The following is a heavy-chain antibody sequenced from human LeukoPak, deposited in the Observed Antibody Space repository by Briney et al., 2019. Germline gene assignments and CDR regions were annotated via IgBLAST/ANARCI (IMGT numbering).Heavy chain of an antibody. Sequence: ASVKVSCKASGYTFRNFDIVWVRQATGQGLEWMGWMNPITGNTGYAQKFQGRVTMTRDTSTETAYMQLTSLRFDDSAVYYCARVDFHDGSRSFDPWGQGTLVTVSS. CDR1: GYTFRNFD. D-gene: IGHD2-2*03. J-gene: IGHJ5*02. CDR2: MNPITGNT. V-gene: IGHV1-8*01. CDR3: ARVDFHDGSRSFDP.